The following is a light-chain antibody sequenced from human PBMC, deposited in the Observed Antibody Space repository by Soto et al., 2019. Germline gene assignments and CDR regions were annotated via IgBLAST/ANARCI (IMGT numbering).Light chain of an antibody. Sequence: QSALTQPASVSGSPGQSITISCTGTSSDIGGYNYVSWYQQHPGKAPKLMIYEVSNRPSGVSNRFSGSKSGNTASLTISGLQPEDEADYYCSSYNSSSTLDVFGTGTKLTVL. V-gene: IGLV2-14*01. J-gene: IGLJ2*01. CDR2: EVS. CDR3: SSYNSSSTLDV. CDR1: SSDIGGYNY.